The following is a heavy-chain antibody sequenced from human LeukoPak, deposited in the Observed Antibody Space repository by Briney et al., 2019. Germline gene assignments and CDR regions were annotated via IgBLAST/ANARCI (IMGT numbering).Heavy chain of an antibody. J-gene: IGHJ4*02. Sequence: GASVKVSCKASGYTFTSYGISWVRQAPGQGLEWMGWISAYNGNTNYAQKLQGRVTMTTDTSTSTAYMELRSLRSDDTAVYYCARVVEGYTYYDILTDPLFDYWGQGTLVTVSS. CDR3: ARVVEGYTYYDILTDPLFDY. CDR2: ISAYNGNT. V-gene: IGHV1-18*01. D-gene: IGHD3-9*01. CDR1: GYTFTSYG.